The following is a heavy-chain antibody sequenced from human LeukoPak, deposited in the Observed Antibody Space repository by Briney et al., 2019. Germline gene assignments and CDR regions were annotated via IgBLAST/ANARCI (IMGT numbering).Heavy chain of an antibody. CDR2: IIPIFGTA. Sequence: SVKVSCKASGGTFSSYAISWVRQAPGQGLEWMGRIIPIFGTANYAQKFQGRVTITTDESTSTAYMELSSLRSEDTAVYYCARGRYDFWSGQREGAFDIWGQGTMVTVSS. J-gene: IGHJ3*02. CDR3: ARGRYDFWSGQREGAFDI. V-gene: IGHV1-69*05. D-gene: IGHD3-3*01. CDR1: GGTFSSYA.